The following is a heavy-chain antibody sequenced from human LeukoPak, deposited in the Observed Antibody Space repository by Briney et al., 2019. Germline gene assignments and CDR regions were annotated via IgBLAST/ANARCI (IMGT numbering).Heavy chain of an antibody. CDR1: GGTFSSYA. CDR3: AKGHLAYCGGDCYFMDY. V-gene: IGHV3-23*01. D-gene: IGHD2-21*02. J-gene: IGHJ4*02. Sequence: SCKASGGTFSSYAMSWVRQAPGKGLEWVSAISGSGGSTYYADSVKGRFTISRDNSKNTLYLQMNSLRAEDTAVYYCAKGHLAYCGGDCYFMDYWGQGTLVTVSS. CDR2: ISGSGGST.